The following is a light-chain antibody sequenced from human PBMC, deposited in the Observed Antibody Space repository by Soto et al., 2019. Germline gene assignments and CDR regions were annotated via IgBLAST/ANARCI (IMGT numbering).Light chain of an antibody. J-gene: IGKJ1*01. V-gene: IGKV1-39*01. CDR1: ETISKY. Sequence: DIQMTQSPSSLSASIGDRVTITCRASETISKYLSWYQQKPGEAPNLLVYVASTLQSGVPSRFSGCGSGTVFTLTINSLQPEDFATYYCQRSYTGPWTFGQGTKGDIK. CDR2: VAS. CDR3: QRSYTGPWT.